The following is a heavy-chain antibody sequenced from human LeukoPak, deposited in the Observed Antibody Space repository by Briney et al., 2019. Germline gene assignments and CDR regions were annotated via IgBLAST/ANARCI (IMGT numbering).Heavy chain of an antibody. Sequence: GGSLRLSCAASGFTFSSYAMSWVRQAPGKGLEWVSGISGNGGYTYYADSVKGRFTISRDNSKNTLYLQMNSLRAEDTAVYYCAKAPSYTSSWSSFDSWGQETLSPSPQ. J-gene: IGHJ4*02. D-gene: IGHD6-13*01. CDR2: ISGNGGYT. V-gene: IGHV3-23*01. CDR1: GFTFSSYA. CDR3: AKAPSYTSSWSSFDS.